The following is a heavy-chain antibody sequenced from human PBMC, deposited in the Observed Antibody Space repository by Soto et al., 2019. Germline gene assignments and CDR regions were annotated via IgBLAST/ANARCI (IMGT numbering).Heavy chain of an antibody. Sequence: QVQLQGSDPGLVKPSQTLSLTCSVSGDSITSGGYYWSWIRQHPGKALEWIGYISYRGSTYYNPSLLSRASISVDTSKNQFALKLSSVTAADTAVYYCTRVGHCSGGSCPWFDPWGQGILVTVSS. J-gene: IGHJ5*02. V-gene: IGHV4-31*03. CDR3: TRVGHCSGGSCPWFDP. D-gene: IGHD2-15*01. CDR2: ISYRGST. CDR1: GDSITSGGYY.